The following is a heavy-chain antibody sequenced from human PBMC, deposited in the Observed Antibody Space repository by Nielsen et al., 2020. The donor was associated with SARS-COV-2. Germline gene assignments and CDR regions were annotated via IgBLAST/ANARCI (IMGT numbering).Heavy chain of an antibody. J-gene: IGHJ3*02. D-gene: IGHD3-22*01. CDR3: AREWAMIVRGDAFDI. Sequence: VRQMPGKGLEWMGWISAYNGNTNYAQKLQGRVTMTTDTSTSTAYMELRSLRSDDTAVYYCAREWAMIVRGDAFDIWGQGTMVTVSS. CDR2: ISAYNGNT. V-gene: IGHV1-18*01.